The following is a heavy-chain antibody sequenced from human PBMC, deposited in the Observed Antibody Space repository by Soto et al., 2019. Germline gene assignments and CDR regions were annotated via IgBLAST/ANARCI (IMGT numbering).Heavy chain of an antibody. V-gene: IGHV4-31*03. CDR2: IYYSGST. CDR1: GGSLSSDGYY. Sequence: TMSPSCNHSGGSLSSDGYYSSWIRQHPGKGLEWIGYIYYSGSTYYNPSLKSRVTISVDTSKNQFSLKLSSVTAADTAVYYCARDRFEATFQFDYWGQGTLVTGSA. J-gene: IGHJ4*02. D-gene: IGHD5-12*01. CDR3: ARDRFEATFQFDY.